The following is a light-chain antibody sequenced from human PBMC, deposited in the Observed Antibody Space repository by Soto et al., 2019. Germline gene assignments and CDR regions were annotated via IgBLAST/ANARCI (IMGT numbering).Light chain of an antibody. Sequence: QSVLTQPPSASGSPGQSVTISFTGTSSEVGGYNYVSWYQQHPGKAHKLMIYEVTKRPSGVPDRFSGSKSGNTASLTVSGLQAEDEADYFCSSHAGSNLYVFGTGTKVTVL. V-gene: IGLV2-8*01. CDR2: EVT. CDR1: SSEVGGYNY. CDR3: SSHAGSNLYV. J-gene: IGLJ1*01.